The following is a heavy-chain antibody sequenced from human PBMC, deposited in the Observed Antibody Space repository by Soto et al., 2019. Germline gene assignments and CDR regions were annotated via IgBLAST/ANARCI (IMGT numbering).Heavy chain of an antibody. CDR3: AKDYGYGDY. J-gene: IGHJ4*02. D-gene: IGHD5-12*01. CDR2: IKEDGSEK. V-gene: IGHV3-7*01. Sequence: EVQLVESGGGLVQPGGSLRLSCAASEFTFSSFWMSWVRQAPGTGLEWVANIKEDGSEKYYADSVKGRFTISRDHAKKTLFLQMNNLRAEDTAVYYCAKDYGYGDYCGQGALVTGSS. CDR1: EFTFSSFW.